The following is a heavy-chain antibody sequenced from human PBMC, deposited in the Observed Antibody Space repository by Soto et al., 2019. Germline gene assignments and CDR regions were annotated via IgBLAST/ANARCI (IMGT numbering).Heavy chain of an antibody. D-gene: IGHD2-8*01. Sequence: EASVKVFCKNSGYSFTDYHIHWVRQAPGQGLEWRGRINPKSGGTSTAQKFQGWVTMTTDTSISTASMELTRLTSDDTAIYYCAKGDCIDCANGVCSFFYNHDMDVWG. CDR1: GYSFTDYH. CDR2: INPKSGGT. CDR3: AKGDCIDCANGVCSFFYNHDMDV. J-gene: IGHJ6*02. V-gene: IGHV1-2*04.